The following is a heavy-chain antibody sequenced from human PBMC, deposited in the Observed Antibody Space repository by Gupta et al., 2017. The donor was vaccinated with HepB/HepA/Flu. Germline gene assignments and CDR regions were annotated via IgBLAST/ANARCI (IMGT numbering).Heavy chain of an antibody. V-gene: IGHV4-59*01. CDR1: YDPISTYY. CDR2: IYYSGTT. CDR3: ARGLTYYDNGGSFAY. D-gene: IGHD3-22*01. Sequence: QVQLQESGPGLVKPSETLSLTFTVSYDPISTYYWTWIRQPPGKGPEGSGYIYYSGTTNYNPSLKSRVTISVDTSNNQFSLKLSSVTAADTAVYYCARGLTYYDNGGSFAYWGQGTLVTVSS. J-gene: IGHJ4*02.